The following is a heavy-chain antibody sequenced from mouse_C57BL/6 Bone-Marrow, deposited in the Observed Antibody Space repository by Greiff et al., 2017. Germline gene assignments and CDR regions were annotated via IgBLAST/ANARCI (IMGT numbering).Heavy chain of an antibody. CDR2: ISSGGSYT. V-gene: IGHV5-6*01. J-gene: IGHJ2*01. CDR3: ARMESSFDY. CDR1: GFTFSSYG. Sequence: VQLKESGGDLVKPGGSLKLSCAASGFTFSSYGMSWVRQTPDKRLEWVATISSGGSYTYYPDSVKGRFTISRDNAKNTLYLQMSSLKSEDTAMYYCARMESSFDYWGQGTTLTVSS.